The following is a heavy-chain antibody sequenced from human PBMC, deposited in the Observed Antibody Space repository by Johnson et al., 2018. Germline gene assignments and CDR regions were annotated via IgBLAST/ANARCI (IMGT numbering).Heavy chain of an antibody. CDR1: GFTFSSYG. Sequence: VQLVESGGGVVQPGRSLRLSCAASGFTFSSYGMHWVRQAPGKGLEWVAVIWYDGSNKYYADSVQGRFTISRDNSKNTLYLQMNSLRAEDTAVYYCARDLEVIQTEGIDYYYGMDVWGQGTTVTVSS. D-gene: IGHD3-22*01. J-gene: IGHJ6*02. CDR3: ARDLEVIQTEGIDYYYGMDV. CDR2: IWYDGSNK. V-gene: IGHV3-33*01.